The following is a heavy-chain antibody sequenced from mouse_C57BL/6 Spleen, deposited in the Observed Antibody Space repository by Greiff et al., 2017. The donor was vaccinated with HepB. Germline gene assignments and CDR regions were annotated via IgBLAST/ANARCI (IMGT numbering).Heavy chain of an antibody. CDR3: ASWGDYHAMDY. CDR1: GYTFTSYW. J-gene: IGHJ4*01. D-gene: IGHD4-1*01. Sequence: VQLQQPGAELVKPGASVKMSCKASGYTFTSYWITWVKQRPGQGLEWIGDIYPGSGSTNYNEKFKSKATLPVDTSSSTAYMQLSSLTSEDSAVYYCASWGDYHAMDYWGQGTSVTVSS. CDR2: IYPGSGST. V-gene: IGHV1-55*01.